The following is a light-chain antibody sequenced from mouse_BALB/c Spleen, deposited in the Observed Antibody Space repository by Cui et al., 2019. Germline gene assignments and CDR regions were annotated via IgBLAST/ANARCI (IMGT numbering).Light chain of an antibody. CDR2: DTS. CDR3: QQWSSYPRT. V-gene: IGKV4-55*01. CDR1: SSVSY. Sequence: QIVLTQSQAIMSPSPGEKVTMTCSASSSVSYMYWYQQKPGSSPRLLIYDTSNLASGVPVRFSGSGSGTSYSLTISRMEAEDAATYYCQQWSSYPRTFGGGTKLEIK. J-gene: IGKJ1*01.